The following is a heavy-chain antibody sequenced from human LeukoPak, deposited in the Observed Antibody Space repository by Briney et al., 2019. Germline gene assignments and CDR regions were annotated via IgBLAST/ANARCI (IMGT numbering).Heavy chain of an antibody. D-gene: IGHD6-19*01. V-gene: IGHV3-23*01. CDR3: AKPISGGLAVTADWFHP. CDR2: INANSGTT. Sequence: GGSLRLSCAASGFAFSVYAMSWLRQPPGKGLEWVSTINANSGTTSYAASVRGRFTISRDNSKNTLYPQLNTLRADDTATYYCAKPISGGLAVTADWFHPWGQGTLVVVSS. J-gene: IGHJ5*01. CDR1: GFAFSVYA.